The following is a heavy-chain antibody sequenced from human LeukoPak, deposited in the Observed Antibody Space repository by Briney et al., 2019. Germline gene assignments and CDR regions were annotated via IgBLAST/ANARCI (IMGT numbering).Heavy chain of an antibody. J-gene: IGHJ4*02. Sequence: GGSLRLSCAASGFSFGNYTMNWVRQFPGKRLEWVSSISTDSSYKYYGGSVRGRFSISRDNAKKSLFLQMNSLRVDDTDVYYCVREVDGQFVWGQGTLVTVSS. CDR1: GFSFGNYT. V-gene: IGHV3-21*01. CDR3: VREVDGQFV. D-gene: IGHD2-2*01. CDR2: ISTDSSYK.